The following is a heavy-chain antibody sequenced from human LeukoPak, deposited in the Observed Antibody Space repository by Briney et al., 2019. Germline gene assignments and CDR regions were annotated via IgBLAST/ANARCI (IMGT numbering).Heavy chain of an antibody. CDR3: ARTSWGYSSSSRRWFDP. J-gene: IGHJ5*02. V-gene: IGHV3-7*03. CDR1: GFTFSSYW. D-gene: IGHD6-13*01. Sequence: GGSLRLSCAASGFTFSSYWMSCVRQAPGKGLEWVANIKQDGSEKYYVDSVKGRFTISRDNAKNSLYLQMNSLRAEDTAVYYCARTSWGYSSSSRRWFDPWGQGTLVTVSS. CDR2: IKQDGSEK.